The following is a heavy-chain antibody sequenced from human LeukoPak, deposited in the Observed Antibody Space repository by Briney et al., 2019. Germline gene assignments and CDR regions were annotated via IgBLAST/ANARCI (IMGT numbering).Heavy chain of an antibody. V-gene: IGHV4-59*01. Sequence: SETLSLTCTVSGGSISSYYWSWIRQPPGKGLEWIGYIYYSGSTNYNPSLKSRVTISVDTSENQFSLKLSSVTAADTAVYYCARERYCSGGSCLDGFDYWGQGTLVTVSS. CDR2: IYYSGST. J-gene: IGHJ4*02. CDR1: GGSISSYY. CDR3: ARERYCSGGSCLDGFDY. D-gene: IGHD2-15*01.